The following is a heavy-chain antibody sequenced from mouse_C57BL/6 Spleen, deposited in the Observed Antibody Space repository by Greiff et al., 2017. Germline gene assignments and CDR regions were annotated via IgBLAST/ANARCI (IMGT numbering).Heavy chain of an antibody. CDR1: GYTFTDYE. D-gene: IGHD2-3*01. Sequence: QVQLQQSGAELVRPGASVTLSCKASGYTFTDYEMHWVKQTPVHGLEWIGAIDPEPGGTAYNQKFKGKAILTADNSSSTAYMELRSLTSVHSAVYYCTRWRWLLPYYAMDYWGQGTSGTVSS. CDR3: TRWRWLLPYYAMDY. V-gene: IGHV1-15*01. CDR2: IDPEPGGT. J-gene: IGHJ4*01.